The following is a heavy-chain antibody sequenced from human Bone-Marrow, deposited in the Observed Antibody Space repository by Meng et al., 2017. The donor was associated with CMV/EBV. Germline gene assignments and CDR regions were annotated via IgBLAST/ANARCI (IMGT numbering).Heavy chain of an antibody. CDR3: AREYRLKYDSSGFDF. V-gene: IGHV3-74*01. J-gene: IGHJ4*02. CDR2: ITSDGSST. CDR1: GFTVSSNY. Sequence: GGSLRLSCAASGFTVSSNYMSWVRQAPGKGLVWVSRITSDGSSTTYADSVKGRFTISRDNAKNTLYLQMNSLGAEDTAVYYCAREYRLKYDSSGFDFWGQGTLVTVSS. D-gene: IGHD3-22*01.